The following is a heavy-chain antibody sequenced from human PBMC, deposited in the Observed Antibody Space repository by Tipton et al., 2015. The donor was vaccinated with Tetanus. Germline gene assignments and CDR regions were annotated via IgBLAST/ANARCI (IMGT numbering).Heavy chain of an antibody. Sequence: TLSLTCTVSGGSISSGGFFWNWIRQFPGKGLEWIGYVYYSGSTFYNPSLKSRVSISVDTSKNQFSLNLTSVTAADTAVYYCAKDPASRGWFDPWGQGALVSVSS. CDR3: AKDPASRGWFDP. CDR2: VYYSGST. CDR1: GGSISSGGFF. V-gene: IGHV4-31*03. J-gene: IGHJ5*02.